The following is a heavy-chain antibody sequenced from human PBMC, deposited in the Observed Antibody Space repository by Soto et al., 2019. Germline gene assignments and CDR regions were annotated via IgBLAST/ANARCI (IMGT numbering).Heavy chain of an antibody. CDR1: GYTLSNHA. D-gene: IGHD3-22*01. CDR3: ARRDSRHLDY. V-gene: IGHV1-3*01. Sequence: DSVKTSCKASGYTLSNHAMHWVRQAPGQRLEWMGWINSGNGNTKYSQKFQGRVTITRDTFASTAYMELSSLRTEDTGVYYCARRDSRHLDYWGQGTLVTASS. J-gene: IGHJ4*02. CDR2: INSGNGNT.